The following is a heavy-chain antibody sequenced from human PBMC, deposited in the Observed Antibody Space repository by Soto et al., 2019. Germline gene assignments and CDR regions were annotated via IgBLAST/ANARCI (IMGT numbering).Heavy chain of an antibody. V-gene: IGHV3-43*01. J-gene: IGHJ3*02. CDR1: GFTFDDYT. Sequence: GGSLRLSCAASGFTFDDYTMHWVRQAPGKGLEWVSLISWDGGSTYYADSVKGRFTISRDNSKNSLYLQMNSLRTEDTALYYCASSGYDYDAFDIWGQGTMVTVSS. CDR3: ASSGYDYDAFDI. CDR2: ISWDGGST. D-gene: IGHD5-12*01.